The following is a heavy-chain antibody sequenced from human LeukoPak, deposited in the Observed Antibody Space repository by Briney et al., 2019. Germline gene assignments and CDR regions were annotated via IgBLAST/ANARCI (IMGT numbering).Heavy chain of an antibody. V-gene: IGHV4-4*09. J-gene: IGHJ4*02. D-gene: IGHD6-6*01. Sequence: SETLSLTRTVSGGSISTYYWSWIRRPPGKGLEWIAYIHACGPSNDNPHLHRRITISVDTSKNPFSLKLSSVTAADTAVYYCARHDAGIAARPFDNWGQGTLVTVSS. CDR2: IHACGPS. CDR3: ARHDAGIAARPFDN. CDR1: GGSISTYY.